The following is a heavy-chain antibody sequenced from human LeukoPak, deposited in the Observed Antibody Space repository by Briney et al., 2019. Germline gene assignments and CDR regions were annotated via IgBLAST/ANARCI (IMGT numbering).Heavy chain of an antibody. V-gene: IGHV1-2*02. J-gene: IGHJ4*02. Sequence: ASVKVSCKASGYTFTGYYIHWVRQAPGQGLEWMGWINPNSGGTNYAQKFQGRVTMTRDTSISTAYMELSRLRSDDTAVYYCACLLSIAARSSIDYWGQGTLVTVSS. CDR1: GYTFTGYY. D-gene: IGHD6-6*01. CDR3: ACLLSIAARSSIDY. CDR2: INPNSGGT.